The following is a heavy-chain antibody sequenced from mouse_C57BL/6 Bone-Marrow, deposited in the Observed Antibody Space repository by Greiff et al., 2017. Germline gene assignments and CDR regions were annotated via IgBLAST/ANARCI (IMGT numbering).Heavy chain of an antibody. J-gene: IGHJ3*01. CDR3: ASAWFAY. Sequence: EVKVIVSGGGLVQPGGTLKLSCAASGIDLSRYWMSWVRRAPGKGLEWIGEINPDSSTINYAPSLKDKFIISRDNAKNTLYLQMSKVRSEDTALYYCASAWFAYWGQGTLVTVSA. CDR2: INPDSSTI. CDR1: GIDLSRYW. V-gene: IGHV4-1*01.